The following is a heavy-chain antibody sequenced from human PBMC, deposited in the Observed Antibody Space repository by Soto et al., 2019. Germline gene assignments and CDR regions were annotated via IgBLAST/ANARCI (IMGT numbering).Heavy chain of an antibody. D-gene: IGHD6-13*01. CDR2: INHSGST. J-gene: IGHJ2*01. CDR1: GGSFSGYY. V-gene: IGHV4-34*01. CDR3: ARMRGKGIAAAVRRYFDL. Sequence: QVQLQQWGAGLLKPSETLSLTCAVYGGSFSGYYWSWIRQPPGKGLEWIGEINHSGSTNYNPSLKSRGTLSVDTTKNQLSLKLSSVTAADTAVYYCARMRGKGIAAAVRRYFDLWGRGTLVTVSS.